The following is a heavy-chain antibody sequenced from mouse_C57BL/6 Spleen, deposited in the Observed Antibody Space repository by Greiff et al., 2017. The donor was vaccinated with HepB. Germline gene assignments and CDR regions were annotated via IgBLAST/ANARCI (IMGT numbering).Heavy chain of an antibody. CDR3: ARSIIYYYGSREYFDV. Sequence: QVQLKQSGAELARPGASVKLSCKASGYTFTSYGISWVKQRTGQGLEWIGEIYPRSGNTYYNEKFKGKATLTADKSSSKAYMELRSLSSEDSAVYFCARSIIYYYGSREYFDVWGTGTTVTVSS. CDR1: GYTFTSYG. D-gene: IGHD1-1*01. CDR2: IYPRSGNT. V-gene: IGHV1-81*01. J-gene: IGHJ1*03.